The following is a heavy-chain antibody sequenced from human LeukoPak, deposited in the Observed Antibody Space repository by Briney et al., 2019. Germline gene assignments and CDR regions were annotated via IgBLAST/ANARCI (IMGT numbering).Heavy chain of an antibody. V-gene: IGHV3-48*01. CDR2: VSGSGSTV. D-gene: IGHD1-1*01. J-gene: IGHJ4*02. CDR3: AKVHGVPY. Sequence: TGGSLRLSCAASGFTFSDHIMNWVRQLPGKRLEWVAYVSGSGSTVYYADSVKGRFTISRDNGKSSLYLQMNSLRVEDTALYYCAKVHGVPYWGQGTLVTVSS. CDR1: GFTFSDHI.